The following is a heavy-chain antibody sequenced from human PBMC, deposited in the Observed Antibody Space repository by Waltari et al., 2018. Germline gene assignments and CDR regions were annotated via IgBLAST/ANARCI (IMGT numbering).Heavy chain of an antibody. CDR3: ARDQVGYSSSSNYYYYGMDV. D-gene: IGHD6-6*01. Sequence: QLQLQESGPGLLKPSQTLSLPCTVSGGSISSGGYYWSWIRQHPGKGLEWIGYIYYSGSTYYNPSLKSRVTISVDTSKNQFSLKLSSVTAADTAVYYCARDQVGYSSSSNYYYYGMDVWGQGTTVTVSS. V-gene: IGHV4-31*03. CDR2: IYYSGST. CDR1: GGSISSGGYY. J-gene: IGHJ6*02.